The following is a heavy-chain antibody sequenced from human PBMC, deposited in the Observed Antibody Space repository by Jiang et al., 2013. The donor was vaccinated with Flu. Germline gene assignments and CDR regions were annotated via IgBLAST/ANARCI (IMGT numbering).Heavy chain of an antibody. CDR3: ARSGCSTTTCFHPSGWFDP. J-gene: IGHJ5*02. D-gene: IGHD2-2*01. Sequence: YSFTSYWIGWVRQMPGKGRSGWGSSILVTLIPDIARPSKAQVTISADKSLSTAYLQWSSLKASDTAMYYCARSGCSTTTCFHPSGWFDPWGQGTLVTVSS. CDR1: YSFTSYW. CDR2: SILVTLIP. V-gene: IGHV5-51*01.